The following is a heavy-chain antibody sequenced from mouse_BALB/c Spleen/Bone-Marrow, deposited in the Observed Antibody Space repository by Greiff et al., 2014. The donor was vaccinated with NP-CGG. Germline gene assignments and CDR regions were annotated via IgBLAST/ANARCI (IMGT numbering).Heavy chain of an antibody. CDR3: ARRFGNSPRDSAMVN. V-gene: IGHV14-3*02. CDR2: VDPANGNT. J-gene: IGHJ4*01. D-gene: IGHD2-1*01. CDR1: GFNIKDTY. Sequence: VQLQQPGADLVKPGASVKLSWTASGFNIKDTYIHWVKQRPEQGLEWIGRVDPANGNTKYAPKFQGKATITADTSSNTAYLRLSSLTSEDTAVYYCARRFGNSPRDSAMVNWGRGTSVTVSS.